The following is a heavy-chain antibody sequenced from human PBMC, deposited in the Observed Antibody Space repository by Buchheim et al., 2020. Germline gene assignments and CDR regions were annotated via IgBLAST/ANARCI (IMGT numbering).Heavy chain of an antibody. J-gene: IGHJ6*02. Sequence: EVQLVESGGGLVKPGGSLRLSCAASGFTFSSYSMNWVRQAPGKGLEWVANIKQDGSEKYYVDSVKGRFTISRDNAKNSLYLQMNSLRAEDTAVYYCARDTPLSSFYYYGMDVWGQGTT. V-gene: IGHV3-7*01. D-gene: IGHD3-3*02. CDR3: ARDTPLSSFYYYGMDV. CDR1: GFTFSSYS. CDR2: IKQDGSEK.